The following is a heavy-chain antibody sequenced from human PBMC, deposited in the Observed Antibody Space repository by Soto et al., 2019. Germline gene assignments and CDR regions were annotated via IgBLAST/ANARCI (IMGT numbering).Heavy chain of an antibody. Sequence: PGGSLRLSCAASGFSFKSYAIHWVRQAPGKGLEGVAVVSYDGSNKFYADSVKGRFTISRDDSKNTVFLQMNSLRVEDTAVFYCARDRPGGYGYSWDDFLYYYGMDVWGQGTTVTVSS. CDR1: GFSFKSYA. CDR2: VSYDGSNK. J-gene: IGHJ6*02. D-gene: IGHD5-18*01. V-gene: IGHV3-30-3*01. CDR3: ARDRPGGYGYSWDDFLYYYGMDV.